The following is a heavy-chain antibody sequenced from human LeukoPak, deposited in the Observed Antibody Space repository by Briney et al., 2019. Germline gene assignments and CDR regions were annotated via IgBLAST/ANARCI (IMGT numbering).Heavy chain of an antibody. V-gene: IGHV4-4*02. CDR1: GGSISSSNW. J-gene: IGHJ4*02. Sequence: SETLSLTCAVSGGSISSSNWWSWVRQPPGKGLEWIGYIYYSGSTNYNPSLKSRVTISVDTSKNQFSLKLSSVTAADTAVYYCARLSQTIFGVVDWGQGTLVTVSS. CDR3: ARLSQTIFGVVD. CDR2: IYYSGST. D-gene: IGHD3-3*01.